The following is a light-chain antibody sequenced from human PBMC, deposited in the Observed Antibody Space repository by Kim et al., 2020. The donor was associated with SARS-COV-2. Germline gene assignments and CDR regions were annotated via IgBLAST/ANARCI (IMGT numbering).Light chain of an antibody. CDR1: DSNRGSLP. CDR2: STN. Sequence: QRFPISCSVRDSNRGSLPVHWYQQVPGTAPTLLIHSTNQRPSGVPDRFSGSRSGTSASLAISGLQSADEADYYCATWGDSQNGWVFGGGTQLTVL. J-gene: IGLJ3*02. CDR3: ATWGDSQNGWV. V-gene: IGLV1-44*01.